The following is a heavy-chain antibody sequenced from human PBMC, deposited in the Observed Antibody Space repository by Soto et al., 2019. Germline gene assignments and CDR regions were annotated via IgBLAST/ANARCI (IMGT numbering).Heavy chain of an antibody. CDR3: ARVGYSSSWYWFDP. D-gene: IGHD6-13*01. Sequence: SVKVSCKDSGGTLSSYAISWVRQAPGQGLEWMGGIIPIFGTANYAQKFQGRVTITADESTSTAYMELSSLRSEDTAVYYCARVGYSSSWYWFDPWGQGTLVTVSS. CDR2: IIPIFGTA. V-gene: IGHV1-69*13. CDR1: GGTLSSYA. J-gene: IGHJ5*02.